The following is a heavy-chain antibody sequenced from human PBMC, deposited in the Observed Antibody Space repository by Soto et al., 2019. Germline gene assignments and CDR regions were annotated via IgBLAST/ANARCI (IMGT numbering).Heavy chain of an antibody. CDR2: ISGSGGST. Sequence: PGGSLRLSCAASGFTFSSYAMSWVRQAPGKGLEWVSAISGSGGSTYYADSVKGRFTISRDNSKNTLYLQMNSLRAEDTAVYYCAKDLGQQRPVVVCAFDIWGQGTMVTVS. D-gene: IGHD6-13*01. J-gene: IGHJ3*02. V-gene: IGHV3-23*01. CDR3: AKDLGQQRPVVVCAFDI. CDR1: GFTFSSYA.